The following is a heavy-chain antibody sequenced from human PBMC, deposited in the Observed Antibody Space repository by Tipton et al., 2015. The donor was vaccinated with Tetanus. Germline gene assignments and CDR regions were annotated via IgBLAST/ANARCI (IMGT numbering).Heavy chain of an antibody. CDR1: GGSLNSGTFY. CDR3: ARSADNWFDP. CDR2: IYYNGNA. Sequence: VKPSETLSLTCTVSGGSLNSGTFYWDWIRQPPGKGLEWIGNIYYNGNALENPSLKGRVTLSLDKTKNQFSLKLTSVTAADTAVYFCARSADNWFDPWGQGTLVTVSS. V-gene: IGHV4-39*01. J-gene: IGHJ5*02.